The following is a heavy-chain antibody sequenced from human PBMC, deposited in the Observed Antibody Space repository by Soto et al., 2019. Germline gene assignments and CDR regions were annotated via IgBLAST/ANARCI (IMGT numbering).Heavy chain of an antibody. J-gene: IGHJ3*02. Sequence: ASVKVSCKASGYTFTSYYMHWVRQAPGQGLEWMGIINPSGGSTSYAQKFQGRVTMTRDTSTSTVYMELSSLRSEDTAVYYCARVRSEFGGRYYGAFDIWGQGTMVTVSS. CDR3: ARVRSEFGGRYYGAFDI. D-gene: IGHD1-26*01. CDR1: GYTFTSYY. CDR2: INPSGGST. V-gene: IGHV1-46*01.